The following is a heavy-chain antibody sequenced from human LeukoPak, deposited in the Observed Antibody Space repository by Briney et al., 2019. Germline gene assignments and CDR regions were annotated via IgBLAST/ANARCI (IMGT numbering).Heavy chain of an antibody. CDR1: GYTFTNYG. V-gene: IGHV1-8*02. J-gene: IGHJ4*02. CDR2: INPNSGGT. Sequence: ASVKVSCKTSGYTFTNYGIGWVRQAPGQGLEWMGWINPNSGGTNYAQKFQGRVTLTWTTSISTAYMELSSLKSEDTAVYFCARSGPISLRFWGQGTLVTVSS. D-gene: IGHD2/OR15-2a*01. CDR3: ARSGPISLRF.